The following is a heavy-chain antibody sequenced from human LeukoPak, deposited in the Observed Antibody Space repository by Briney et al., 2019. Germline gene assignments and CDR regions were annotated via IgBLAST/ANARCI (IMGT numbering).Heavy chain of an antibody. D-gene: IGHD3-3*01. CDR1: GGSFSGYY. CDR3: ARDLNYDFWSGSIDAFDI. CDR2: IYYSGST. Sequence: SETLSLTCAVYGGSFSGYYWSWIRQPPGKGLEWIGSIYYSGSTYYNPSLKSRVTISVDTSKNQFSLKLSSVTAADTAVYYCARDLNYDFWSGSIDAFDIWGQGTMVTVSS. V-gene: IGHV4-34*01. J-gene: IGHJ3*02.